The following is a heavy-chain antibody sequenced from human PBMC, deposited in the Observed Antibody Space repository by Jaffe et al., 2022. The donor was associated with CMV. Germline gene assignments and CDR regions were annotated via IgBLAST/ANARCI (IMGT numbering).Heavy chain of an antibody. V-gene: IGHV3-33*08. CDR2: IWYDGSNK. CDR3: ARIRKDPTKVPAAIHDAFDI. D-gene: IGHD2-2*02. CDR1: GFTFSSYG. Sequence: QVQLVESGGGVVQPGRSLRLSCAASGFTFSSYGMHWVRQAPGKGLEWVAVIWYDGSNKYYADSVKGRFTISRDNSKNTLYLQMNSLRAEDTAVYYCARIRKDPTKVPAAIHDAFDIWGQGTMVTVSS. J-gene: IGHJ3*02.